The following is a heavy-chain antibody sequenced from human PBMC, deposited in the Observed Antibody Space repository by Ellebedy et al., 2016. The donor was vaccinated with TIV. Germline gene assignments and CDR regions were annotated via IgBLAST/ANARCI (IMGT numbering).Heavy chain of an antibody. Sequence: GGSLRLXXAASGFTFSTYWMSWVRQAPGKGLEWVANIKQDGSEKHYVDSVKGRFTISRDNAKSSLYLQMNSLRLEDTALYYCARVPYGSGTYTVDYWGQGTLVTVSS. CDR2: IKQDGSEK. D-gene: IGHD3-10*01. V-gene: IGHV3-7*01. CDR1: GFTFSTYW. CDR3: ARVPYGSGTYTVDY. J-gene: IGHJ4*02.